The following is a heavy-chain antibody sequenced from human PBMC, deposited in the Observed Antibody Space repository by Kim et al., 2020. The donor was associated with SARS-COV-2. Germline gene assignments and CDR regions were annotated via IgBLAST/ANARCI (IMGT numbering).Heavy chain of an antibody. CDR2: ISYDGSNK. V-gene: IGHV3-30-3*01. CDR3: ARDWTGGYSGLMDV. CDR1: GFTFSSYA. J-gene: IGHJ6*02. Sequence: GGSLRLSCAASGFTFSSYAMHWVRQAPGKGLEWVAVISYDGSNKYYADSVKGRFTISRDNSKNTLYLQMNSLRAEDTAVYYCARDWTGGYSGLMDVWGQGTTVTVSS. D-gene: IGHD5-12*01.